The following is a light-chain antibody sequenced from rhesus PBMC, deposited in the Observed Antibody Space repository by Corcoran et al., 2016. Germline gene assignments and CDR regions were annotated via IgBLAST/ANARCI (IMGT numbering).Light chain of an antibody. V-gene: IGKV1-22*01. CDR2: KAS. Sequence: DIQMTQSPSSLSASVGDTVTITCRASKGISSWLAWYQQKTGKAPKLLIYKASSLQSGVPTRFSGMGSGTDFTLTLSSLQSEDFATYYCQQYSSRPFTFGPGTKLDIK. CDR1: KGISSW. J-gene: IGKJ3*01. CDR3: QQYSSRPFT.